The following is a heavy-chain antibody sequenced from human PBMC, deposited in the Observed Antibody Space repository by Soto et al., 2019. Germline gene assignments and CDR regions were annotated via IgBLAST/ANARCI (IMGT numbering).Heavy chain of an antibody. Sequence: ASVKVSCKASGYTFTSYGISWVRQAPGQGLEWMGWISAYNGNTNHAQKLQGRVTMTTDTSTSTAYMELRSLRSDDTAVYYCARGDIVVVPAAYHVNYYYYYGMDVWGQGTTVTVS. J-gene: IGHJ6*02. CDR3: ARGDIVVVPAAYHVNYYYYYGMDV. V-gene: IGHV1-18*01. CDR1: GYTFTSYG. D-gene: IGHD2-2*01. CDR2: ISAYNGNT.